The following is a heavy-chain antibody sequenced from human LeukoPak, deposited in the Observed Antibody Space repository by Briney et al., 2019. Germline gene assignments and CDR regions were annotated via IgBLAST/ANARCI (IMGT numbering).Heavy chain of an antibody. CDR2: IYYGGST. D-gene: IGHD3-3*01. J-gene: IGHJ4*02. CDR3: ARGGLYYDSY. Sequence: SETLSLTCTVSGDSISSHYWSWIRQPPGKGLEWIGYIYYGGSTNYNPSLKSRVTISVDTSKNQFSLKLSSVTAADTAVYYCARGGLYYDSYWGQGTLVTVSS. CDR1: GDSISSHY. V-gene: IGHV4-59*11.